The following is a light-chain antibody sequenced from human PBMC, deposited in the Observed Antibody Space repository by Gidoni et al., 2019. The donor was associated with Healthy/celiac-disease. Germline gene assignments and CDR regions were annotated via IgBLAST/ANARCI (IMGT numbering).Light chain of an antibody. Sequence: DIQMTQSPSALSASVGDRVTIPCRASQSISSYLHWYQQKPGKAPNLLIYAASSLQSGVPSRFSGSGSGTDFTLTISRLQPEDFATYYCQQSYSTPPKWTFGQGTKVEIK. CDR3: QQSYSTPPKWT. CDR1: QSISSY. V-gene: IGKV1-39*01. J-gene: IGKJ1*01. CDR2: AAS.